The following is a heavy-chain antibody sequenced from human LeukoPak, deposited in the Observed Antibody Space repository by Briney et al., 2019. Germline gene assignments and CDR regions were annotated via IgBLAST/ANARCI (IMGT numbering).Heavy chain of an antibody. Sequence: GGSLRLSCAASGFTFSSYAMSWVRQAPGKGLEWVLAISGSGGSTYYADSVKGRFTISRDNSKNTLYLQMNSLRAEDTAVYYCAKGGSGSSLGYGMDVWGQGTTVTVSS. J-gene: IGHJ6*02. CDR2: ISGSGGST. CDR1: GFTFSSYA. V-gene: IGHV3-23*01. D-gene: IGHD1-26*01. CDR3: AKGGSGSSLGYGMDV.